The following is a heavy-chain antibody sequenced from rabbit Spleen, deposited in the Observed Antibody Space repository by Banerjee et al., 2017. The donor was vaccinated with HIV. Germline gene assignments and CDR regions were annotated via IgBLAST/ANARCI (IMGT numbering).Heavy chain of an antibody. V-gene: IGHV1S45*01. CDR2: IDAGSSGFT. CDR3: ARNANGGWDL. Sequence: QEQLEESGRGLVQPEGSLTLTCKASGFCFSDRDVMCWVRQAPGKGLQWIACIDAGSSGFTYHASWAKGRFTCSKTSSTTVTLQMTSLTAADTATYFCARNANGGWDLWGQGTLVTVS. D-gene: IGHD4-1*01. J-gene: IGHJ6*01. CDR1: GFCFSDRDV.